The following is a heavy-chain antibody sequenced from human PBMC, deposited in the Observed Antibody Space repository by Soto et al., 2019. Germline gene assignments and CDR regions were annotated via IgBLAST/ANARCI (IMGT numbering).Heavy chain of an antibody. J-gene: IGHJ4*02. V-gene: IGHV4-61*01. Sequence: KPSETLSLTCTVSGGSVSSGSYYWSWIRQPPGKGLEWIGYIYYSGSTNYNPSLKSRVTISVDTSKNQFSLKLSSVTAADTAVYYCARDRPEYSGSYSEPEGFDYWGQGTLVTVSS. CDR1: GGSVSSGSYY. CDR3: ARDRPEYSGSYSEPEGFDY. CDR2: IYYSGST. D-gene: IGHD1-26*01.